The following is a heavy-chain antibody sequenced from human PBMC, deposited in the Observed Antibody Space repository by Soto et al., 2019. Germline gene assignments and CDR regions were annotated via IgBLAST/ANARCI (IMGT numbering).Heavy chain of an antibody. CDR3: ARQTPYSSSSGGSIDY. CDR2: IYPGDSDT. D-gene: IGHD6-6*01. V-gene: IGHV5-51*01. CDR1: GYSFTSYW. J-gene: IGHJ4*02. Sequence: GESLKISCKGSGYSFTSYWIGWVRQMPGKGLEWMGIIYPGDSDTRYSPSFQGQVTISADKSNSTAYLQWSSLKASDTAMYYCARQTPYSSSSGGSIDYWGQGTLVTVSS.